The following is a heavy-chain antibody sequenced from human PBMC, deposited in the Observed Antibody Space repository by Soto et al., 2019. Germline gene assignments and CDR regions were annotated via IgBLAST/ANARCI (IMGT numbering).Heavy chain of an antibody. Sequence: PSETLSLTSTVSGGTISSYYWSWIRQPPGKGLEWIGYIYYSGSTNYNPSLKSRVTISVDTSKNQFSLKLSSVTAADTAVYYCARVSEYSGYGFDYWGQGTRVTVSS. CDR3: ARVSEYSGYGFDY. V-gene: IGHV4-59*01. CDR2: IYYSGST. D-gene: IGHD5-12*01. J-gene: IGHJ4*02. CDR1: GGTISSYY.